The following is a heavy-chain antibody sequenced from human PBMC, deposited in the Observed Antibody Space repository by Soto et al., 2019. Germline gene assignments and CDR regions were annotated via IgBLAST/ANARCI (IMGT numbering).Heavy chain of an antibody. J-gene: IGHJ5*02. CDR2: ISSSGSTI. D-gene: IGHD6-13*01. V-gene: IGHV3-48*01. CDR3: ARHPERIAEIGWFDP. CDR1: GFTFSSYS. Sequence: EVQLVESGGGLVQPGGSLRLSCAASGFTFSSYSMNWVRQAPGKGLEWVSYISSSGSTIYYADSVKGRFTISRDNAKNSLYLQMNSLRAEDTAVYYCARHPERIAEIGWFDPWGQGTLVTVSS.